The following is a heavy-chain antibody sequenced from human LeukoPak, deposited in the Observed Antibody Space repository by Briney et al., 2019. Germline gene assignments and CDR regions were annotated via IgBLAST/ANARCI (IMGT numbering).Heavy chain of an antibody. CDR3: TRGALSGSSRDY. J-gene: IGHJ4*02. V-gene: IGHV1-8*01. CDR1: GYTFTGYD. CDR2: MNPNTGDT. D-gene: IGHD1-26*01. Sequence: ASVRVSCKASGYTFTGYDINWVRQATGQGLEWMGWMNPNTGDTGYAQKFQGRVTMTRNSSIDTAYMELSGLRSEDTAVYYCTRGALSGSSRDYWGQGTLLTVSS.